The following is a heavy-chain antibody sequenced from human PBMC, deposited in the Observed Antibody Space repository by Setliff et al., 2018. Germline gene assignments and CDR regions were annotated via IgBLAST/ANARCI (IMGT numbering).Heavy chain of an antibody. V-gene: IGHV4-61*10. CDR3: AYSSDYDFWSGYPPALDY. Sequence: LSLTCSVSGGSVTTSRYYWSWIRQPAGKGLEWIGEINHSGSTNYNPSLKSRVTISVDTSKNQFSLKLSSVTAADTAVYYCAYSSDYDFWSGYPPALDYWGQGTLVTVSS. CDR2: INHSGST. D-gene: IGHD3-3*01. J-gene: IGHJ4*02. CDR1: GGSVTTSRYY.